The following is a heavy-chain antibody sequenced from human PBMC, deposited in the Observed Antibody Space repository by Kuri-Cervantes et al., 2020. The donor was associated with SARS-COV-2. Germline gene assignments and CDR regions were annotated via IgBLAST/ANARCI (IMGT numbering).Heavy chain of an antibody. CDR1: GFTFSSYA. J-gene: IGHJ6*02. CDR3: ARGYCSSTSCYTYYGMDV. D-gene: IGHD2-2*02. CDR2: ISSNGGST. Sequence: GESLKISCAASGFTFSSYAMHWVRQAPGKGLEYVSAISSNGGSTYYANSVKGRFTISRDNSKNTLYLQMGSLRAEDMAVYYCARGYCSSTSCYTYYGMDVCGQGTTVTVSS. V-gene: IGHV3-64*01.